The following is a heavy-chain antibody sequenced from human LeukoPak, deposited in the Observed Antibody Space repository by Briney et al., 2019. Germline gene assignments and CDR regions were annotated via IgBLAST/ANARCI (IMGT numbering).Heavy chain of an antibody. D-gene: IGHD6-13*01. V-gene: IGHV3-30*18. CDR1: GFTFSSYG. CDR3: AKDLYSSSWYYFDY. J-gene: IGHJ4*02. Sequence: GGSLRLSCAASGFTFSSYGMHWVRQAPGKGLEWVAVISYDGSNKYYADSVKGRFTISRDNSKNTLYLQMNSLRAEDTAVYYCAKDLYSSSWYYFDYWGQGTLVTVSS. CDR2: ISYDGSNK.